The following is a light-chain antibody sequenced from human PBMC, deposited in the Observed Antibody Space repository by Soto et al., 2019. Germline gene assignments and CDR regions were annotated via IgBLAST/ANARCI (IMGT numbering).Light chain of an antibody. CDR3: QSYDSLTGWV. J-gene: IGLJ3*02. CDR2: VNT. V-gene: IGLV1-40*01. CDR1: SSNIGAGYD. Sequence: QSVLTQPPSVSGAPGQRVTISCAGSSSNIGAGYDVHWYQQLPGTAPKLLIYVNTNRPSGVPDRLSGSKSGTSASLAITGLQAEDEADYYCQSYDSLTGWVFGGGTKLTVL.